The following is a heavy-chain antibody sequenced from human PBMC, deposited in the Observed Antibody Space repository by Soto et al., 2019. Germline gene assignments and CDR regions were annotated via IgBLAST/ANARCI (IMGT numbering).Heavy chain of an antibody. D-gene: IGHD5-18*01. V-gene: IGHV4-31*03. J-gene: IGHJ4*02. CDR3: ARECEYSYGYEYYFDY. CDR1: GGSISSGGYY. CDR2: IYYSGST. Sequence: SETLSLTCTVSGGSISSGGYYWSWIRQHPGKGLEWIGYIYYSGSTYYNPSLKSRVTISVDTSKNQFSLKLSSVTAADTAVYYCARECEYSYGYEYYFDYWGQGTLVTVSS.